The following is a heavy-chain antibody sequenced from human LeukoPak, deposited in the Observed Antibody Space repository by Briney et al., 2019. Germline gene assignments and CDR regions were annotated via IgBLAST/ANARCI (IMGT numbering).Heavy chain of an antibody. CDR3: ARDLGGAAGYFDY. D-gene: IGHD6-13*01. CDR2: INPNSGGT. Sequence: ASVKVSCKASGYTFTGYYMHWVRQAPGQGLEWMGWINPNSGGTNYAQKFQGRVTMTRDTSISTAYMELSRLRSDDTAVYYCARDLGGAAGYFDYWGQGTLVTVSS. J-gene: IGHJ4*02. V-gene: IGHV1-2*02. CDR1: GYTFTGYY.